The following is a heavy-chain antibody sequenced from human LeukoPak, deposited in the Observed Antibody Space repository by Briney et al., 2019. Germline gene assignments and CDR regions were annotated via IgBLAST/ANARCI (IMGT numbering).Heavy chain of an antibody. V-gene: IGHV1-18*01. Sequence: ASVKVSCKASGYNFISFGVSWVRQAPGQGLEWMGWISTYTGITRYAEKFQGRVTMTADTSTATAYMELKSLTYDDTAIYYCARDSDYGGTGYGDWLDPWGQGALVIVSS. J-gene: IGHJ5*02. CDR2: ISTYTGIT. D-gene: IGHD4-23*01. CDR1: GYNFISFG. CDR3: ARDSDYGGTGYGDWLDP.